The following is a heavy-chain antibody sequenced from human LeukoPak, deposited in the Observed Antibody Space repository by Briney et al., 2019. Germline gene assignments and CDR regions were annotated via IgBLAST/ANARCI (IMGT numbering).Heavy chain of an antibody. V-gene: IGHV3-23*01. CDR3: AKDLDDFWSGPHFDMDV. D-gene: IGHD3-3*01. CDR2: ISGSGGST. CDR1: GFTFSSYA. J-gene: IGHJ6*03. Sequence: TGGSLRLSCAASGFTFSSYAMSWVRKAPGRGLEWVSAISGSGGSTYYADSVKGRFTISRDNSKNTLYLQMNSLRAEDTAVYYCAKDLDDFWSGPHFDMDVWGKGTTVTVSS.